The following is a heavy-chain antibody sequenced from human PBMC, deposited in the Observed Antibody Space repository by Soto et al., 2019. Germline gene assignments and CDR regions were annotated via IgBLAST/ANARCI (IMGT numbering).Heavy chain of an antibody. V-gene: IGHV1-69*01. CDR2: LIPVIGTP. J-gene: IGHJ4*02. Sequence: QVQLVQSGAEVKKPGSSVKVSCKTSGGTFSSSAISWVRQAPGQGLEWMGGLIPVIGTPKYARKFQGRVNITAEETTRNAYMELTSLTYEDTAVYYCARSTALVLPIDFWGQGTLVTVSS. D-gene: IGHD6-13*01. CDR3: ARSTALVLPIDF. CDR1: GGTFSSSA.